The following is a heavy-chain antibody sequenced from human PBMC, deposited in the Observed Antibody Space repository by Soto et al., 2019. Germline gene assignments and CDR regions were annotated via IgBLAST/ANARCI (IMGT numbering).Heavy chain of an antibody. CDR1: GGSISSGGYY. Sequence: SETLSLTCTVSGGSISSGGYYWSWIRQHPGKGLEWIGYIYYSGSTYYNPSLKSRVTISVDTSKNQFSLKLSSVTAADTAVYYCARHIGPNTIFGVVRGYYYYYMDVWGKGTTVTVSS. D-gene: IGHD3-3*01. CDR3: ARHIGPNTIFGVVRGYYYYYMDV. J-gene: IGHJ6*03. V-gene: IGHV4-31*03. CDR2: IYYSGST.